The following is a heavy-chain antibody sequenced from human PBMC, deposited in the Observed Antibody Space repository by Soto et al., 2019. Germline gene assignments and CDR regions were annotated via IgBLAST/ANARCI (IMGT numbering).Heavy chain of an antibody. CDR1: GFSLSTSGVG. V-gene: IGHV2-5*02. D-gene: IGHD4-17*01. CDR3: AHGVMTTVKRAHFDY. CDR2: IYWDDDK. Sequence: SGPTLVKPTQTLTLTCTFSGFSLSTSGVGVGWIRQPPGKALEWLALIYWDDDKRYSPSLKSRLTITKDTSKNQVVLTMTNMDPVDTATYYCAHGVMTTVKRAHFDYWGQGTLVTVSS. J-gene: IGHJ4*02.